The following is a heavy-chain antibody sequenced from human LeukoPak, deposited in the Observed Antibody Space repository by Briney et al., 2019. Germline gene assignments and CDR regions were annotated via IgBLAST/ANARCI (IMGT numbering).Heavy chain of an antibody. D-gene: IGHD6-13*01. Sequence: GSLRLSCAPSGFIFSNYGMRWVRQAPGKGLEWVAIIWNDGSNKYYADSVKGRFTISRDNAKNTLYLQMNSLRVEDTAMYYCVRGEYSSSWHSEYFHYWGQGTLVTVSS. CDR1: GFIFSNYG. CDR2: IWNDGSNK. CDR3: VRGEYSSSWHSEYFHY. V-gene: IGHV3-33*01. J-gene: IGHJ1*01.